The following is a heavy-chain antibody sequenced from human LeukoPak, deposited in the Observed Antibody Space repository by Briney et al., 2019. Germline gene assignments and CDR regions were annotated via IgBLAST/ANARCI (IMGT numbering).Heavy chain of an antibody. CDR3: AKAQGYYDSSGRNYFDY. D-gene: IGHD3-22*01. Sequence: GGSLRLSCAASGFTLSTYAMSWVRQAPGKGLEWVSAISNSGGSTYYADSVKGRFSISRDNSKNTLFLQMNSLRAEDTAVYYCAKAQGYYDSSGRNYFDYWGQGTLVTVSS. CDR1: GFTLSTYA. V-gene: IGHV3-23*01. CDR2: ISNSGGST. J-gene: IGHJ4*02.